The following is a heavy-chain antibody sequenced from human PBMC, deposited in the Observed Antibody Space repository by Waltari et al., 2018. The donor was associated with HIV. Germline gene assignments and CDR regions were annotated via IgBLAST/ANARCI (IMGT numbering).Heavy chain of an antibody. CDR3: ARWRGQQLADY. Sequence: QVQLVQSGAEVKKPGASVKVSCKTSGYSFTSYYLHWVRQAPGQGLEWVGMINPNGGSTSYAQKFQGRVTLTRDTSTGTVYMDLSSLTSEDTAVYYCARWRGQQLADYWGQGTLVTVSS. CDR2: INPNGGST. J-gene: IGHJ4*02. V-gene: IGHV1-46*01. D-gene: IGHD6-13*01. CDR1: GYSFTSYY.